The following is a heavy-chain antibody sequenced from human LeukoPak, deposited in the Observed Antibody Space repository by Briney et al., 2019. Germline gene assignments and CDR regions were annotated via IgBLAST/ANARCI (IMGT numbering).Heavy chain of an antibody. CDR1: GFTFSSYA. V-gene: IGHV3-30-3*01. CDR3: ARDLGVGYSYGIEY. Sequence: GGSLRLSCAASGFTFSSYAMHWVRQAPGKGLEWVAVISYDGSNKYYADSVKGRFTISRDNSKNTLYLQMNSLRAEDTAVYYCARDLGVGYSYGIEYWGQGTLVTVSS. J-gene: IGHJ4*02. CDR2: ISYDGSNK. D-gene: IGHD5-18*01.